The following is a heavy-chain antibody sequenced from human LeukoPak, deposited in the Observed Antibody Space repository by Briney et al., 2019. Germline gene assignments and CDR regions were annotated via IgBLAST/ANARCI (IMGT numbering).Heavy chain of an antibody. CDR1: GGSFSGYY. CDR3: ARRYQLLYGNWFDP. CDR2: INHSGST. J-gene: IGHJ5*02. V-gene: IGHV4-34*01. Sequence: SETLSLTCAVYGGSFSGYYWSWIRQPPGKGLEWIGEINHSGSTNYNPSLTSRVTISVDTSKNQFSLKLSPVTAADTAVYYCARRYQLLYGNWFDPWGQGTLVTVSS. D-gene: IGHD2-2*02.